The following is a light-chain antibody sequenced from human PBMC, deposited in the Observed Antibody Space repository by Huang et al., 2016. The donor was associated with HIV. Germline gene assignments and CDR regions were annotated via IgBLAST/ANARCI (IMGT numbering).Light chain of an antibody. CDR3: QQYGNSPLT. CDR2: GAT. CDR1: QRVSTDY. Sequence: ETVLTQSPGILSLSPGERATISCRASQRVSTDYLAWYQQKPGQAPRLLIHGATVRATGNPDRFSGSGSGTDFTRTINRLEPEDFALYYCQQYGNSPLTFGGGTEVEIK. V-gene: IGKV3-20*01. J-gene: IGKJ4*01.